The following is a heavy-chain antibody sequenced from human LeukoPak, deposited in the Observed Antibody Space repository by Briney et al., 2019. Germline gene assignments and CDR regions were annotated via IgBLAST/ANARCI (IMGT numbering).Heavy chain of an antibody. D-gene: IGHD2-2*03. V-gene: IGHV4-59*12. J-gene: IGHJ4*02. CDR1: GGSIRSYY. Sequence: PSETLPLTCTVSGGSIRSYYWSWIRQPPGKGLEWIGYIFYDGSINYNPSLKSRVTISVDTSKNQFSLKLSSVTAADTANYCARLDHSLWITDYWGQGTLVTVSS. CDR2: IFYDGSI. CDR3: ARLDHSLWITDY.